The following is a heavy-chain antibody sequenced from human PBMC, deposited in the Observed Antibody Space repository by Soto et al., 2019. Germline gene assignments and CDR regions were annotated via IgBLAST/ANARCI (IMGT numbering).Heavy chain of an antibody. CDR1: GDSVSSGSAA. D-gene: IGHD6-19*01. Sequence: QVQLQQSGPGLVKPSQTLSLTCAISGDSVSSGSAAWNWIRQSPSRGLEWLGRTYYRSKWDSDYAVSVKCRISIKSDTSKYQYSLQLNSFTPEDTAVYYCAREEGQWPLRIGMDVWGQGTTVTVSS. J-gene: IGHJ6*02. CDR3: AREEGQWPLRIGMDV. CDR2: TYYRSKWDS. V-gene: IGHV6-1*01.